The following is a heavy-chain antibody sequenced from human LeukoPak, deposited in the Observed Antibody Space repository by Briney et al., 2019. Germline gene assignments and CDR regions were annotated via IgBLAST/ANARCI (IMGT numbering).Heavy chain of an antibody. Sequence: SETLSLTCTVSGGSITSYYWTWIRQPAGKGLEWIGRIYTSGSTNYNPSLKSRVNISRDTSKNHFSLKLDSVTAADTAVYFCARDGPSVYFDYWGQGILVTVSS. V-gene: IGHV4-4*07. CDR1: GGSITSYY. J-gene: IGHJ4*02. CDR3: ARDGPSVYFDY. CDR2: IYTSGST.